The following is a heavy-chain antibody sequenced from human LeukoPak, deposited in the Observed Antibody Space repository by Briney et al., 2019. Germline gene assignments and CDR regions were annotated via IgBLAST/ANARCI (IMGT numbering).Heavy chain of an antibody. CDR3: ARGRVTRGSVPRDNNWFDP. V-gene: IGHV4-34*01. D-gene: IGHD3-10*01. Sequence: SETLSLTCAVYGGSFSGYYWSWIRQPPGKGLEWIGEINHSGSTNYNPSLKSRVTISVDTSKNQFSLKLSSVTAADTAVHYCARGRVTRGSVPRDNNWFDPWGQGTLVTVSS. J-gene: IGHJ5*02. CDR1: GGSFSGYY. CDR2: INHSGST.